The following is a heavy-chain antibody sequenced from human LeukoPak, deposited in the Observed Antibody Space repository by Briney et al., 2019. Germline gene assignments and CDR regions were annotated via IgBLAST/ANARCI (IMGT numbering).Heavy chain of an antibody. V-gene: IGHV3-48*01. CDR3: ARDVRKLFDY. J-gene: IGHJ4*02. Sequence: GGSLRPSCAASAFTFSSYSMNWDRQAPGKGLEWVSYISSSSSTIYYADSVKGRFTISRDNVKNSLYLQMNSLRAEDTAVYYCARDVRKLFDYWGQGTLVTVSS. CDR2: ISSSSSTI. CDR1: AFTFSSYS.